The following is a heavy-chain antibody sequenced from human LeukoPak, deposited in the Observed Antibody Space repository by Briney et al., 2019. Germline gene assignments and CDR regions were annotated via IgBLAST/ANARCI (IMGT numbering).Heavy chain of an antibody. CDR1: GYTFTSYD. Sequence: GASVKVSCKASGYTFTSYDINWVRQATGQGLEWMGWMNPNSGNTGYAQKFQGRVTMTRNTSISTAYMELSSLRSEDTAVYYCARVSGGKSPTYYDFWSVYPQIDYWGQGPLVTVS. CDR3: ARVSGGKSPTYYDFWSVYPQIDY. CDR2: MNPNSGNT. J-gene: IGHJ4*02. D-gene: IGHD3-3*01. V-gene: IGHV1-8*01.